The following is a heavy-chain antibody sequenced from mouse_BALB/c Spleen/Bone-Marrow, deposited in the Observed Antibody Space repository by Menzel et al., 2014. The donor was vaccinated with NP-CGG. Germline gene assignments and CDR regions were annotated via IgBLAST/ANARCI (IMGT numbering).Heavy chain of an antibody. Sequence: EVKLVESGGGLVQPGGSLRLSCATSGFTFTDYYMSWVRQPPGKALEWLGFIRNKANGYTTEYSASVKGRFTISRDNSQSILYLQMNTLRAEDSATYYCARDYGNYVRFAYWGQGTPVTVSA. CDR2: IRNKANGYTT. J-gene: IGHJ3*01. CDR1: GFTFTDYY. D-gene: IGHD2-1*01. V-gene: IGHV7-3*02. CDR3: ARDYGNYVRFAY.